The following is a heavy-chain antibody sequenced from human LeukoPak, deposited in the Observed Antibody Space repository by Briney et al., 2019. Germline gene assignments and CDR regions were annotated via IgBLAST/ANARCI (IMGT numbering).Heavy chain of an antibody. D-gene: IGHD3-9*01. CDR1: GYTFTSYG. J-gene: IGHJ4*02. V-gene: IGHV1-18*01. CDR2: ISAYNGNT. Sequence: ASVKVSCKASGYTFTSYGISSVRQAPGQGLEWMGWISAYNGNTNYAQKLQGRVTMTTDTSSSTAYMELRSLRSDDTAVYYCARDSRYFDWQTVDYWGQGTLVTVSS. CDR3: ARDSRYFDWQTVDY.